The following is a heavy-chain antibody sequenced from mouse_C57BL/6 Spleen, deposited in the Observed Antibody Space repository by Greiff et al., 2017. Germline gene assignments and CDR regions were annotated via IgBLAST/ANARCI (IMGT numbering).Heavy chain of an antibody. Sequence: EVKLQESGPGMVKPSQSLSLTCTVTGYSITSGYDWHWIRHFPGNKLEWMGYISYSGSTNYNPSLKSRISITHDTSKNHFFLKLNSVTTEDTATYYCARGDDYHWYFDVWGTGTTVTVSS. D-gene: IGHD2-4*01. V-gene: IGHV3-1*01. J-gene: IGHJ1*03. CDR3: ARGDDYHWYFDV. CDR2: ISYSGST. CDR1: GYSITSGYD.